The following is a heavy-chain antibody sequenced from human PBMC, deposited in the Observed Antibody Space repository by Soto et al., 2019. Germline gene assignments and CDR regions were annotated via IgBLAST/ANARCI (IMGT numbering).Heavy chain of an antibody. Sequence: GGSLRLSCAASGFTFSDYYMIWIRQAPGKGLEWVSYINPSSGTIYYVDSVKGRFAISRDNAKNSLYLQMNTLRADDTAVYYCAGALNSYGYDSWGQGTLVTVSS. CDR1: GFTFSDYY. J-gene: IGHJ4*02. D-gene: IGHD5-18*01. V-gene: IGHV3-11*01. CDR2: INPSSGTI. CDR3: AGALNSYGYDS.